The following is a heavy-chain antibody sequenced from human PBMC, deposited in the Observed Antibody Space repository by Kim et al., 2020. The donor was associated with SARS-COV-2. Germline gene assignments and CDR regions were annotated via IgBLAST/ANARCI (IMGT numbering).Heavy chain of an antibody. V-gene: IGHV3-9*01. D-gene: IGHD6-19*01. J-gene: IGHJ5*02. CDR3: AKDVRRLAVAASS. CDR1: GFTIGDYA. CDR2: IDWNGDGI. Sequence: GGSLRLSCAASGFTIGDYAMHWVRQAPGKGLEWVSGIDWNGDGIGYADSVKGRVTISRDNAKNSLYLQMNSLRPEDTALYYCAKDVRRLAVAASSWGQGTLVTVSS.